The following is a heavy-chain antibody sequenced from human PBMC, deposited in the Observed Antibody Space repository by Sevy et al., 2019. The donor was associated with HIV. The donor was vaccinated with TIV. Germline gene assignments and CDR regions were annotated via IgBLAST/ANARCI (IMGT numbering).Heavy chain of an antibody. D-gene: IGHD3-3*01. J-gene: IGHJ4*02. CDR2: IRYDESEQ. Sequence: GGSLRLSCAASGFTFSTYGMHWVRQAPGKGLEWVAFIRYDESEQYCADSVKGRCTISRDNSKSTLYLRLSSLRDEDTXVYYCAKDPRPSHRITTFGGVDYFEYWGQGTLVTVSS. CDR1: GFTFSTYG. CDR3: AKDPRPSHRITTFGGVDYFEY. V-gene: IGHV3-30*02.